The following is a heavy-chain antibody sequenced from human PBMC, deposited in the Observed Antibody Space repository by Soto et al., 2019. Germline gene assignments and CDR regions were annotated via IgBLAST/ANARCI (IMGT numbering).Heavy chain of an antibody. Sequence: GSLRLSCTASGFLFTDYYMSWIRQPPGKGLEWLAYIDGSSDYTNSADSVKGRFTISRDNAKNSVFLQMNNLRADDTAVYYCARDLRFSSTNYFDFWGRGTLVTVSS. CDR2: IDGSSDYT. D-gene: IGHD2-8*01. V-gene: IGHV3-11*06. J-gene: IGHJ4*02. CDR1: GFLFTDYY. CDR3: ARDLRFSSTNYFDF.